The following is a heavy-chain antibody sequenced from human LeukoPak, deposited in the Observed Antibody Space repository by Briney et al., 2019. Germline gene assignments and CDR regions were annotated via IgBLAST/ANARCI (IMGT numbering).Heavy chain of an antibody. D-gene: IGHD3-10*01. CDR1: GYTFTGYY. J-gene: IGHJ5*02. CDR2: INPNSGGT. Sequence: ASVKVSCKASGYTFTGYYMHWVRQAPGQGLEWMGWINPNSGGTNYAQKFQGRVTMTRDTSISTAYMELSRLRSDDTAVYYCARGRVDYYGSGSYGWFDPWGQGTLVTVSS. CDR3: ARGRVDYYGSGSYGWFDP. V-gene: IGHV1-2*02.